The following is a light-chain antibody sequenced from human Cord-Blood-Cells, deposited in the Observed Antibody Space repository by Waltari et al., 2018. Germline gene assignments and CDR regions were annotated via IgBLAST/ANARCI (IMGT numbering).Light chain of an antibody. J-gene: IGKJ5*01. Sequence: TQSPATLPLSPGERATLSCGASQSVSSSYLAWYQQKPGLAPRLLLFDASSRATGIPDRFSGSGSGTDFTLTISRLEPEDFAVYYCQQYGSSPPITFGQGTRLEIK. CDR3: QQYGSSPPIT. CDR1: QSVSSSY. V-gene: IGKV3D-20*01. CDR2: DAS.